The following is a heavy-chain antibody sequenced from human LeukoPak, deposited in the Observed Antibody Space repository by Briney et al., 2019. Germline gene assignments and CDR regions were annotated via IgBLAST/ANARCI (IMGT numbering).Heavy chain of an antibody. V-gene: IGHV4-31*03. Sequence: SETLSLTCTVSGGSISSGGYYWSWIRQHPGKGLEWIGYIYYSGSTYYNPSLKSRVTISVDTSKNQFSLKLSSVTAADTAVYNCARSVDTAMVTGLDYWGQGTLVTVSS. CDR1: GGSISSGGYY. CDR2: IYYSGST. J-gene: IGHJ4*02. CDR3: ARSVDTAMVTGLDY. D-gene: IGHD5-18*01.